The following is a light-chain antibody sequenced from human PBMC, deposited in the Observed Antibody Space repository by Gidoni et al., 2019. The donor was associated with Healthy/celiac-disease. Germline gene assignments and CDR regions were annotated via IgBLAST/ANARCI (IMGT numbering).Light chain of an antibody. CDR3: QQYGSSPYT. Sequence: IVLTQSPGTLSLSPGVRATLSCRASQSVSSSYLAWYQQKPGQAPRLLIYGASSRATGIPDRFSGSGSRTDFTLTISRLEPEDFAVYYCQQYGSSPYTFXQXTKLEIK. CDR2: GAS. CDR1: QSVSSSY. J-gene: IGKJ2*01. V-gene: IGKV3-20*01.